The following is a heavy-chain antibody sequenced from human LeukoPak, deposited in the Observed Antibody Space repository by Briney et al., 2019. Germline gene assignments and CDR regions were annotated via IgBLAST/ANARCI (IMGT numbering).Heavy chain of an antibody. D-gene: IGHD3-9*01. V-gene: IGHV3-48*03. CDR3: ARAGRYFDWLPPPFDY. CDR2: ISSSGSTI. CDR1: GFTFSSYE. J-gene: IGHJ4*02. Sequence: RGSLRLSCAASGFTFSSYEMNWVRQAPGKGLEWVSYISSSGSTIYYADSVKGRFTISRDNAKNSLYLQMNSLRAEDTAVYYCARAGRYFDWLPPPFDYWGQGTLVTVSS.